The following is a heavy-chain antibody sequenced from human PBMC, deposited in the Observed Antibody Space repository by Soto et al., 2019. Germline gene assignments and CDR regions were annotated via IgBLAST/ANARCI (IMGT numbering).Heavy chain of an antibody. CDR1: GDSVSSNSAA. J-gene: IGHJ4*02. CDR3: ARGGYQIAARPGYFDY. Sequence: PSQTLSLTCAISGDSVSSNSAAWNWIRQSPSRGLEWLGRTYYRSKWYNDYAVSVKSRITINPDTSKNQFSLQLNSVTPEDTVVFYCARGGYQIAARPGYFDYWGQGTLVPVSS. D-gene: IGHD6-6*01. CDR2: TYYRSKWYN. V-gene: IGHV6-1*01.